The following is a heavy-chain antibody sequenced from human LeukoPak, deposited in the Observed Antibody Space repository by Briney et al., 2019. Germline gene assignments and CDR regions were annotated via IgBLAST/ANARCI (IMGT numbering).Heavy chain of an antibody. D-gene: IGHD2-15*01. CDR3: AKSPCGGGSCYTGFDD. J-gene: IGHJ4*02. Sequence: GGSLRLSCGASGFTFNSHAVSWVRQAPGRGLEWVSTISNSGDDTYYADSVKGRFTISRDNSKNTLYLRITSLRVEDTAVYYCAKSPCGGGSCYTGFDDWGQGTLLTVSS. CDR1: GFTFNSHA. V-gene: IGHV3-23*01. CDR2: ISNSGDDT.